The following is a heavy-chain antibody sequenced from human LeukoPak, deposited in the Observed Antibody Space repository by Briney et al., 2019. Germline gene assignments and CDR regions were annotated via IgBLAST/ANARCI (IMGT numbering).Heavy chain of an antibody. CDR2: ISSSSSYI. CDR3: ARDSQYSSGWLGYYYGMDV. CDR1: GLTFSSYS. V-gene: IGHV3-21*01. Sequence: PGGSLRLSCAASGLTFSSYSMNCVSQAAGEGLEWVSSISSSSSYIYYADSVQGRFTISRDNAKNSLYLQMNSLRAEDTAVYYCARDSQYSSGWLGYYYGMDVWGQGTTVTVSS. D-gene: IGHD6-19*01. J-gene: IGHJ6*02.